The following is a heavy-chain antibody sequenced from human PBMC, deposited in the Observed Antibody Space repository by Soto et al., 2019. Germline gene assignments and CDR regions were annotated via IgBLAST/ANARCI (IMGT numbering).Heavy chain of an antibody. D-gene: IGHD3-3*01. V-gene: IGHV3-48*03. CDR3: ARRGEWLPTLDS. Sequence: EVQLVESGGGLVQPGGSLRLSCAASGFTFSIYEMNWVRQAPGKGLEWVSYISKSGSPIYYADSVKGRFTISRDNSRNSLYLQMISLRAEDTALYYCARRGEWLPTLDSWGQGTLVTVSS. CDR1: GFTFSIYE. J-gene: IGHJ4*02. CDR2: ISKSGSPI.